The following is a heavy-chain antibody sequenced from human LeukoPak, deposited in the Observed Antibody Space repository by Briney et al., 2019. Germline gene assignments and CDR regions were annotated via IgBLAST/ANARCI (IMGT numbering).Heavy chain of an antibody. CDR2: ITTNGAAT. CDR3: ARDPSSSAWYDP. Sequence: PGGSLRLSCAVSGFTFSTSAMSWVRQTPGKGLEWVSTITTNGAATFYADSVKGRFTISRDNSRDTLFLQMNSLRAEDTAVYFCARDPSSSAWYDPWGQGTLATVSS. CDR1: GFTFSTSA. J-gene: IGHJ5*02. D-gene: IGHD6-19*01. V-gene: IGHV3-23*01.